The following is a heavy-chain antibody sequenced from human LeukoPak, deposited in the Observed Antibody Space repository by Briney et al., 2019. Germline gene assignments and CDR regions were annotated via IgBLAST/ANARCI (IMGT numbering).Heavy chain of an antibody. J-gene: IGHJ6*03. D-gene: IGHD3-3*01. Sequence: GGSLRLSCAASGFTFDKAWMTWVRQAPGKGLEWVGRIKSKIHGGTIDYAAPVKGRFTISRDNSKNTLYLQMNSLRAEDTAVYYCAKGSKGVVFTRDHYMDVWGKGTTVTISS. V-gene: IGHV3-15*01. CDR2: IKSKIHGGTI. CDR3: AKGSKGVVFTRDHYMDV. CDR1: GFTFDKAW.